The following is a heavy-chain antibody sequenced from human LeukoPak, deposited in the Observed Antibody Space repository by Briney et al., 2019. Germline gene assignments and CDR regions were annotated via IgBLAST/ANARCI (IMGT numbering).Heavy chain of an antibody. CDR2: IYSGGST. CDR3: AKRRRDGYEYYFDY. D-gene: IGHD5-24*01. CDR1: GFTVGSNY. V-gene: IGHV3-53*01. Sequence: GGSLRLSCAASGFTVGSNYMSWVRQAPGKGLEWVSVIYSGGSTYYADSVKGRFTISRDNSKNTLYLQMNSLRAEDTAVYYCAKRRRDGYEYYFDYWGQGTLVTVSS. J-gene: IGHJ4*02.